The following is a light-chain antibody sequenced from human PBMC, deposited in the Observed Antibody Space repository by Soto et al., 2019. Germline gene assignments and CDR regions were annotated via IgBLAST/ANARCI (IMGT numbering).Light chain of an antibody. CDR3: QQRSDWPPLT. Sequence: EIVLTQSPATLSLSPGERATLSCRASQSVSSYLVWYQQKPGQAPRLLIYDASNRAPGIPARFSGSGSGTEFSLTISSLEPEDFAVYYCQQRSDWPPLTFCGGTKVEIK. J-gene: IGKJ4*01. CDR2: DAS. V-gene: IGKV3-11*01. CDR1: QSVSSY.